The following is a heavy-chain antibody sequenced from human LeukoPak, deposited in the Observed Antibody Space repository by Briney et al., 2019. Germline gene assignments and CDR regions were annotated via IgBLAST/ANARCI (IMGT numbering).Heavy chain of an antibody. CDR2: IYYSGST. CDR1: GGSISSSSYY. V-gene: IGHV4-39*01. Sequence: PSETLSLTCTVSGGSISSSSYYWGWIRQPPGKGLEWIGSIYYSGSTYYNPSLKSRVTISVDTSKNQFSLKLSSVSAADTAVYYCARPPRSSSWYFDYWGQGTLVTVSS. D-gene: IGHD6-13*01. CDR3: ARPPRSSSWYFDY. J-gene: IGHJ4*02.